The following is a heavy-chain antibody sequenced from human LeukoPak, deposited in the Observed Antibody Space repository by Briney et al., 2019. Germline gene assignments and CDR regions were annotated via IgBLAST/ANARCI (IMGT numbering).Heavy chain of an antibody. V-gene: IGHV4-59*01. CDR1: GGSISSYY. CDR2: IYYSGST. Sequence: SETLSLTCTVSGGSISSYYWSWIRQPPGKGLEWIGYIYYSGSTNYNPSLKSRVTISVDTSKNQFSLKLSSVTAADTAVYYCARNYYGFRYWGQGTLVTVSS. J-gene: IGHJ4*02. D-gene: IGHD3-10*01. CDR3: ARNYYGFRY.